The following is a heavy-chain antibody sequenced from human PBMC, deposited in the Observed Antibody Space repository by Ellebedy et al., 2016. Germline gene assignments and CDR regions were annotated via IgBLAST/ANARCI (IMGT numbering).Heavy chain of an antibody. CDR3: AKWNGGWYAFEV. J-gene: IGHJ3*01. D-gene: IGHD6-19*01. CDR1: GGSVNSDY. CDR2: VFHTGTT. Sequence: SETLSLTCNVSGGSVNSDYWNWIRRPPGKGLEWIGYVFHTGTTNYNPFLKSRVTMSVDTSKSQFSLRLTSVTAADTAVYYCAKWNGGWYAFEVWGQGTMVTVSS. V-gene: IGHV4-59*02.